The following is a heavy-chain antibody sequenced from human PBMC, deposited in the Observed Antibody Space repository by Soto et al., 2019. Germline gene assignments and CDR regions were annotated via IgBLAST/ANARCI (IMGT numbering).Heavy chain of an antibody. V-gene: IGHV5-51*01. CDR2: IYPGDSDT. CDR1: GYSFTSYW. CDR3: ARRGSGKPYYYGMDV. J-gene: IGHJ6*02. D-gene: IGHD3-10*01. Sequence: LGESLKISCKGSGYSFTSYWIGWVRQMPGKGLEWMGIIYPGDSDTRYSPSFQGQVTISADKSISTAYLQWSSLKASDTAMYYCARRGSGKPYYYGMDVWGQGTTVTVSS.